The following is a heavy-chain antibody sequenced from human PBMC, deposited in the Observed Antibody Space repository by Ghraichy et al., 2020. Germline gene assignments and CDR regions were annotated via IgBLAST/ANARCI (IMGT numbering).Heavy chain of an antibody. D-gene: IGHD5-18*01. CDR2: ISGSGGST. Sequence: GGSLRLSCAASGFTFSSYAMSWVRQAPGKGLEWVSAISGSGGSTYYADSVKGRFTISRDNSKNTLYLQMNSLRAEDTAVYYCAKDSRSGYSFGGVDYWGQGTLVTVSS. CDR1: GFTFSSYA. J-gene: IGHJ4*02. V-gene: IGHV3-23*01. CDR3: AKDSRSGYSFGGVDY.